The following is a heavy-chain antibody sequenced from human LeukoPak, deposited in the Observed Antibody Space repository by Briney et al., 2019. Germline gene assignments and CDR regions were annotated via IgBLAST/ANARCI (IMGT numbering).Heavy chain of an antibody. D-gene: IGHD4-11*01. CDR1: GFTFSSYW. V-gene: IGHV3-7*01. J-gene: IGHJ6*03. CDR3: TRVEETATTAAIIRKYSYYYYYMDV. Sequence: GGSLRLSCAASGFTFSSYWMNWVRQAPGKGLGWVANIKQDGSEKYYVDSVKGRFTISRDNAKNSLYLQMSSLRAEDTAVYYCTRVEETATTAAIIRKYSYYYYYMDVWGKGNTVTVSS. CDR2: IKQDGSEK.